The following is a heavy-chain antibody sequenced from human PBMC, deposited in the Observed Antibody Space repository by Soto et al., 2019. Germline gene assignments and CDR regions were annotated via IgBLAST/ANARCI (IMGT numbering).Heavy chain of an antibody. V-gene: IGHV3-53*01. D-gene: IGHD2-21*02. CDR2: IYSGETT. Sequence: VGSLILSCAASGFTVNSDYMNWVRQPPGKGLEWVASIYSGETTYYADSVRGRFTISSDKSKNTLYFQLSSLRIEDTAVYYCTRDGRGLGRLSLFEYWGQGVLVT. CDR3: TRDGRGLGRLSLFEY. J-gene: IGHJ4*02. CDR1: GFTVNSDY.